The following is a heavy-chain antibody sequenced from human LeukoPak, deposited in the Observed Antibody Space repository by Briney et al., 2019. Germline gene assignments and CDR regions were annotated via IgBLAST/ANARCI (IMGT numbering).Heavy chain of an antibody. CDR2: INHSGST. CDR1: GGSFSGYY. D-gene: IGHD3-10*01. V-gene: IGHV4-34*01. CDR3: ARGHVVGRPFYY. Sequence: SETLSLTCAVYGGSFSGYYWSWIRQPPGKGLEWIGEINHSGSTNYNPSLKSRVTISVDTSKNQFSLKLSSVTAADTAVYYCARGHVVGRPFYYWGQGTLVTVSS. J-gene: IGHJ4*02.